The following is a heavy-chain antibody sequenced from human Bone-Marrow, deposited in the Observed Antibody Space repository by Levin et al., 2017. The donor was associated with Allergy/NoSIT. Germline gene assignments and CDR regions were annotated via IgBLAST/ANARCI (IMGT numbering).Heavy chain of an antibody. CDR1: GFTFSDHY. V-gene: IGHV3-72*01. CDR3: ARGGSGWYNWFDP. CDR2: SRNKANSYTT. J-gene: IGHJ5*02. D-gene: IGHD6-19*01. Sequence: GGSLRLSCAASGFTFSDHYMDWVRQAPGKGLEWVGRSRNKANSYTTEYAASVKGRFTISRDDSKNSLYLQMNSLKAEDTAVYYCARGGSGWYNWFDPWGQGTLVTVSS.